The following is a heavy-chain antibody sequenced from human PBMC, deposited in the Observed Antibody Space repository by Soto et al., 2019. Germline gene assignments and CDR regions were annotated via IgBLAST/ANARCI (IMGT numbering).Heavy chain of an antibody. D-gene: IGHD2-2*02. CDR1: GFTFNKFD. Sequence: QVQLVESGGGVVQPGRSLRLSCAASGFTFNKFDMHWVRQAPVRGLQGVAVTSYDGDKKYYAASVKGRFTISRDNPNNTLHPQTNNLRNDDTAVYYSVREGGLPSAIAHYYYGMDGWRQGTAVTVSS. CDR2: TSYDGDKK. CDR3: VREGGLPSAIAHYYYGMDG. V-gene: IGHV3-30-3*01. J-gene: IGHJ6*02.